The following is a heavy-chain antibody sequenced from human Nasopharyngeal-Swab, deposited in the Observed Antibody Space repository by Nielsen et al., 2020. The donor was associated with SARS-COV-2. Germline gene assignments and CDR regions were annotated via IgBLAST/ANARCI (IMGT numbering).Heavy chain of an antibody. CDR1: GGSISSGGYY. Sequence: SETLSLTCTVSGGSISSGGYYWSWIRQHPGKGLEWIGYIYYSGSTYYNPSPKSRVTISVDTSKNQFSLKLSSVTAADTAVYYCARNPCYYDSKEGWFDPWGQGTLVTVSS. CDR2: IYYSGST. J-gene: IGHJ5*02. CDR3: ARNPCYYDSKEGWFDP. D-gene: IGHD3-22*01. V-gene: IGHV4-31*03.